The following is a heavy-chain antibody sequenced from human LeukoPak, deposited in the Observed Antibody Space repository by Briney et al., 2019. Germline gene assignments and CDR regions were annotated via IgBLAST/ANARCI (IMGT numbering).Heavy chain of an antibody. CDR1: GFTFSSYG. CDR3: AKLRIQLWSPFDY. V-gene: IGHV3-30*18. J-gene: IGHJ4*02. D-gene: IGHD5-18*01. Sequence: GGSLRLSCAASGFTFSSYGMHWVRQAPGKGLEWVAVISYDGSNKYYADSVKGRFTISRDNSKNTLYLQMNSLRAEDTAVYYCAKLRIQLWSPFDYWGQGTLVTVSS. CDR2: ISYDGSNK.